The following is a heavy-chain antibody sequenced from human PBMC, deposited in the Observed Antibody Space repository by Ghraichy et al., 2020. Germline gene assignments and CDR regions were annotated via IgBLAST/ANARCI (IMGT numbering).Heavy chain of an antibody. J-gene: IGHJ4*02. Sequence: SGPTLVKPTQTLTLTCTFSGFSLSTSGMRVSWIRQPPGKALEWLARIDWDDDKFYSTSLKTRLTISKDTSKNQVVLTMTNMDPVDTATYYCARSGLRDGYWNDWGQGTLVTVSS. D-gene: IGHD5-24*01. CDR1: GFSLSTSGMR. V-gene: IGHV2-70*04. CDR3: ARSGLRDGYWND. CDR2: IDWDDDK.